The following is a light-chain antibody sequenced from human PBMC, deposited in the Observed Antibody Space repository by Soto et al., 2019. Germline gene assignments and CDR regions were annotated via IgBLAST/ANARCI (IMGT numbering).Light chain of an antibody. V-gene: IGLV2-23*02. Sequence: QSALTQPASVSGSPGQSITISCIGTSSDVGSYNLVSWYQQHPGKAPKVLIYEVSERPSGVSNRFSGSKSGNTASLTISGLQAEDEAEYYCCSYAGSRTHVIFGGGTKVTVL. CDR2: EVS. J-gene: IGLJ2*01. CDR1: SSDVGSYNL. CDR3: CSYAGSRTHVI.